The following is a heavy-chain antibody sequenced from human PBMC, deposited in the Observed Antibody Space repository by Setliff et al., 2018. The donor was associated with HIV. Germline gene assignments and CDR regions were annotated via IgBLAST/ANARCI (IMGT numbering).Heavy chain of an antibody. Sequence: RASVKVSCKASGGTFSTHAINWVRQAPGQGLEWMGGIIPIFGTTHYAQKLQGRVTITTDESTNAAYMELGSLRSEGTAVYYCAVVPIEYSGYNSDSGSYYYHYGLYVWGQVTTVTVAS. D-gene: IGHD5-12*01. CDR2: IIPIFGTT. V-gene: IGHV1-69*05. J-gene: IGHJ6*02. CDR1: GGTFSTHA. CDR3: AVVPIEYSGYNSDSGSYYYHYGLYV.